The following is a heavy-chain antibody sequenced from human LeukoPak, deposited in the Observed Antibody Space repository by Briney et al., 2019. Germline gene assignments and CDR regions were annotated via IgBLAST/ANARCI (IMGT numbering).Heavy chain of an antibody. D-gene: IGHD3-22*01. CDR3: ARPYYYDSSGYRDAFDI. Sequence: ASVTVSCKASGYTFTSYGISWVRQAPGQGLEWMGWISAYNGNTNYAQKLQGRVTMTTDTSTSTAYMELRSLRSDDTAVYYCARPYYYDSSGYRDAFDIWGQGTMVTVSS. CDR1: GYTFTSYG. CDR2: ISAYNGNT. J-gene: IGHJ3*02. V-gene: IGHV1-18*01.